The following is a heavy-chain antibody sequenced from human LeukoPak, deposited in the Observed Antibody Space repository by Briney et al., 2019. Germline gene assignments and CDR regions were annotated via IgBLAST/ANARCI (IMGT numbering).Heavy chain of an antibody. D-gene: IGHD6-6*01. V-gene: IGHV3-21*01. Sequence: GGSLRLSCAASGFTFSSYSMNWVRQAPGKGLEWVSSISSSSYIYYADSVKGRFTISRDNAKNSLYLQMNSLRAEDTAVYYCARDFVLMSSSSSDYWGQGTLVTVSS. CDR1: GFTFSSYS. CDR3: ARDFVLMSSSSSDY. CDR2: ISSSSYI. J-gene: IGHJ4*02.